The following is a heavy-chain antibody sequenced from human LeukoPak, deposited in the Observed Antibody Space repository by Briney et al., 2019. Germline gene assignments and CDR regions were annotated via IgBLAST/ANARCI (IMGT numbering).Heavy chain of an antibody. Sequence: GASVKVSCKTSGYTFTNYGISWVRQAPGQGLEWMGWINPNSGGTNYAQRFQGTVTMTRDTSISTAYMELSRLRSDDTAVYYCARDPDDSSGYNPIDYWGQGTLVTVSS. J-gene: IGHJ4*02. D-gene: IGHD3-22*01. V-gene: IGHV1-2*02. CDR1: GYTFTNYG. CDR2: INPNSGGT. CDR3: ARDPDDSSGYNPIDY.